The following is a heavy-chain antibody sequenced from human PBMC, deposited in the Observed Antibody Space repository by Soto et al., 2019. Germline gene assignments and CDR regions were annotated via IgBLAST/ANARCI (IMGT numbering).Heavy chain of an antibody. V-gene: IGHV1-46*01. CDR3: ARDQYGSGSYLYYYYYGMDV. CDR2: INPSGGST. CDR1: GYTFTSYY. Sequence: ASVKVSCKASGYTFTSYYMHWVRQAPGQGLEWMGIINPSGGSTSYAQKFQGRVTMTRDMSTSTVYMELSSLRSEDTAVYYCARDQYGSGSYLYYYYYGMDVWGQGTTVTVSS. J-gene: IGHJ6*02. D-gene: IGHD3-10*01.